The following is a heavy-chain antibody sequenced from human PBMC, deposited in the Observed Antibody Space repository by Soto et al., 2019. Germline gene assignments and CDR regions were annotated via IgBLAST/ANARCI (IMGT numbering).Heavy chain of an antibody. V-gene: IGHV4-30-4*01. D-gene: IGHD2-15*01. CDR1: GGSISSGDYY. CDR2: IYYSGST. J-gene: IGHJ6*02. Sequence: SETLSLTCTVSGGSISSGDYYWSLIRKPPWKGLEWIGYIYYSGSTYYNPSLKSRVTISVDTSKNQFSLKMSSVTAADTAVYYCARGGQYTPYYYYGMDVWGQGTTVTVSS. CDR3: ARGGQYTPYYYYGMDV.